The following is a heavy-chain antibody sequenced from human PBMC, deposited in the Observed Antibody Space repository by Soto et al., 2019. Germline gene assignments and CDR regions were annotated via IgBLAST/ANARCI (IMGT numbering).Heavy chain of an antibody. J-gene: IGHJ4*02. V-gene: IGHV4-4*02. CDR1: CGSIISSNW. CDR2: IYHSGST. D-gene: IGHD6-13*01. CDR3: ASHQQLSDY. Sequence: SETLSLTCAFSCGSIISSNWWSWVRQPPGKGLEWIGEIYHSGSTNYNPSLKSRVTISVDKSKNQFSLKLSSVTAADTAVYYCASHQQLSDYWGQGTLVTVSS.